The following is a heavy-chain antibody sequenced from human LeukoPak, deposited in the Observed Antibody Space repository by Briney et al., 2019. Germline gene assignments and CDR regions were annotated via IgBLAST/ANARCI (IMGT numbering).Heavy chain of an antibody. CDR3: ARGFGSTTGHYYYYYGMDV. Sequence: ASVKVSCKASGGTFSSYAISWVRQAPGQGLEWMGWISAYNGNTNYAQKLQGRVTMTTDTSTSTAYMELRSLRSDDTAVYYCARGFGSTTGHYYYYYGMDVWGQGTTVTVSS. V-gene: IGHV1-18*01. CDR1: GGTFSSYA. J-gene: IGHJ6*02. D-gene: IGHD1-1*01. CDR2: ISAYNGNT.